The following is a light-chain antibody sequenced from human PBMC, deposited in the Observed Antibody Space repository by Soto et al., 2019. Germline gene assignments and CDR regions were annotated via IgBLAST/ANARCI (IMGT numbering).Light chain of an antibody. CDR3: SSYTSSSTSV. CDR2: EVS. Sequence: QSALTQPASVSGSPGQSITISCTGTSSDVGGYNYVSWYQQHPGKAPKLMIYEVSNRPSGVSNRFSGSKSGNTASLTISGLQAEDEGYYYCSSYTSSSTSVFGTGTKLTVL. J-gene: IGLJ1*01. V-gene: IGLV2-14*01. CDR1: SSDVGGYNY.